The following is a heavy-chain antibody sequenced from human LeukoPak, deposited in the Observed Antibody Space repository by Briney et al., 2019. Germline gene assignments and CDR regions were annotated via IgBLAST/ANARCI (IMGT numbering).Heavy chain of an antibody. Sequence: GGSLRLSCAASGFTFSSYWMHWVRHAPGKGLVWVSRINSDGSSTIYADSVKGRFTISRDNAKNTLYLQMNSLRAEDTAVYYCARARRMVRGVIFHRPFDYWGQGTLVTVSS. CDR3: ARARRMVRGVIFHRPFDY. J-gene: IGHJ4*02. CDR2: INSDGSST. V-gene: IGHV3-74*01. CDR1: GFTFSSYW. D-gene: IGHD3-10*01.